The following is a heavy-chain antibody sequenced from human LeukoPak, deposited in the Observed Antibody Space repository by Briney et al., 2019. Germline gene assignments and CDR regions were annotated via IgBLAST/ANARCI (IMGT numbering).Heavy chain of an antibody. V-gene: IGHV4-61*01. D-gene: IGHD6-6*01. Sequence: SETLSLTCTVSGGSVSSGSYYWSWIRQPPGKGLEWIGYIYYSGSTNYNPSLKSRVTISVDTSKNQFSLKLSSVTAADTAVYYCARGLVSYGMDVWGQGTTVTVSS. CDR3: ARGLVSYGMDV. J-gene: IGHJ6*02. CDR1: GGSVSSGSYY. CDR2: IYYSGST.